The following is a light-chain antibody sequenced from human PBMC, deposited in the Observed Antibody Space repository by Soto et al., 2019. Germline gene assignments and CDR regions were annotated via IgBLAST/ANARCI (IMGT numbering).Light chain of an antibody. CDR2: GNT. Sequence: QSVLTQPHSVSGAPGQRVTISFTGSSSNIGAGYDVHWYQQLPATAPKLLIYGNTNRPSGVPDRFSGSKSGTSASLAITGLQTEDEADYYCQSFETSMSVVFGGGTKVTVL. J-gene: IGLJ2*01. CDR1: SSNIGAGYD. CDR3: QSFETSMSVV. V-gene: IGLV1-40*01.